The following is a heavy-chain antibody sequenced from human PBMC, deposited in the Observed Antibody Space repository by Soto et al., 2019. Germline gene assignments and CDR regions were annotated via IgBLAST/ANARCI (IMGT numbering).Heavy chain of an antibody. CDR1: GFTFSRYA. V-gene: IGHV3-23*01. D-gene: IGHD3-22*01. Sequence: EVQLLESGGGLVQPGGSLRLSCAASGFTFSRYALSWVRQAPGQGLAWVSSISGDGATTFYADSVKGRFTASRDNSENTLYLQMNSLRAEDTAVYYCAKDSDYYDSSGSIDYWGQGTLVTVSS. J-gene: IGHJ4*02. CDR3: AKDSDYYDSSGSIDY. CDR2: ISGDGATT.